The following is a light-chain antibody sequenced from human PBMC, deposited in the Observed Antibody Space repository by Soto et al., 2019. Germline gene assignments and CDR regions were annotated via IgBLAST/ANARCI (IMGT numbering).Light chain of an antibody. CDR3: AAWDDGLNGVL. Sequence: QSVLTQPPSASGTSGPTVTISCSGSTSNIGGNAVSWYQQLPGTAPRLLIYITSLRYSGVPDRFSGSKSGTSAALAITGLQSEDEAEYYCAAWDDGLNGVLFGRGTKLTVL. CDR1: TSNIGGNA. J-gene: IGLJ3*02. CDR2: ITS. V-gene: IGLV1-44*01.